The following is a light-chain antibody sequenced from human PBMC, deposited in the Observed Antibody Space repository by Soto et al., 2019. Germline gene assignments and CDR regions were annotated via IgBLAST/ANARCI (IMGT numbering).Light chain of an antibody. J-gene: IGKJ5*01. CDR2: DVS. CDR3: QQYDNYDIT. Sequence: DIEMTQSPSSLSASVGDRVTITCRASQNINSNLNWYQQKPGKAPKLLIYDVSNLETGVPSRFSGSGSETHFTLTINSLQPEDIATYYCQQYDNYDITFGQGTRLEIK. CDR1: QNINSN. V-gene: IGKV1-33*01.